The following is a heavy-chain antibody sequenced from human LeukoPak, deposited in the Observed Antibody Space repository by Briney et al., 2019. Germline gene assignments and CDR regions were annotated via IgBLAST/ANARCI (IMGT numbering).Heavy chain of an antibody. CDR2: MSSNGGTT. V-gene: IGHV3-64*01. CDR3: ARVGDVGPFDY. Sequence: GGSLRLSCAASGFTFSSYAMHWVRQAPWKGLEYVSGMSSNGGTTDYANSVKVRFTISRDNSKNTLYLQMGSLRAEDMAVYYCARVGDVGPFDYWGQGTLVTVSS. CDR1: GFTFSSYA. D-gene: IGHD1-26*01. J-gene: IGHJ4*02.